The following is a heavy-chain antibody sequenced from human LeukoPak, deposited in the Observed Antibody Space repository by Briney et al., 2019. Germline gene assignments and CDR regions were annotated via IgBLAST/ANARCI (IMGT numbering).Heavy chain of an antibody. D-gene: IGHD6-13*01. V-gene: IGHV4-4*07. CDR1: GGSTSSYY. CDR2: IYASGNT. Sequence: SETLSLTCTVSGGSTSSYYWSWVRQPAGKGLEWIGRIYASGNTNYNPSLKGRVTMTVDTSKNQFSLNLSSVTAADTAVYYCARGRGSSWYYFDSWGQGTLVTVSS. J-gene: IGHJ4*02. CDR3: ARGRGSSWYYFDS.